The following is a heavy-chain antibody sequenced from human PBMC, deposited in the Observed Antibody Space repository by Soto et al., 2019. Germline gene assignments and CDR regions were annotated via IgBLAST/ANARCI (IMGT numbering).Heavy chain of an antibody. D-gene: IGHD3-3*01. J-gene: IGHJ6*03. CDR2: LRSTSGTI. CDR1: GFTFSASW. V-gene: IGHV3-48*01. CDR3: ARDNYDFWSGYYSVDYYYYMDV. Sequence: GGSLRLSCAASGFTFSASWLTWVRQRPGKGLEWVSYLRSTSGTIYYADSVRGRFTLSRDNVKNSLYLQMNSLRAEDTAVYYCARDNYDFWSGYYSVDYYYYMDVWGKGTTVTVSS.